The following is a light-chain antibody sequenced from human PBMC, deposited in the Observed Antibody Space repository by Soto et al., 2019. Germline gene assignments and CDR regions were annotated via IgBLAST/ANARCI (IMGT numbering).Light chain of an antibody. CDR3: QQFNNWPNT. V-gene: IGKV3-15*01. CDR2: VAS. J-gene: IGKJ5*01. CDR1: QSVSSSY. Sequence: ETVMTQSPATLSVSPGERATLSCRASQSVSSSYLAWYQQKPGQAPRLLIYVASYRATGIPARFSGSGSGTEYTLTISNLQAEDFAVYYCQQFNNWPNTFGQGTRLEI.